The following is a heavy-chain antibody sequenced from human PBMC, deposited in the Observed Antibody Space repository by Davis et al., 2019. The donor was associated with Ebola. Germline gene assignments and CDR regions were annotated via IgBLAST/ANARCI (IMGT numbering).Heavy chain of an antibody. J-gene: IGHJ3*02. D-gene: IGHD1-26*01. V-gene: IGHV3-30*03. Sequence: GGSLRLSCAASGFTFSSYGMHWVRQAPGKGLEWVAVISYDGSNKYYADSVKGRFTISRDNSKNTLYLQMNSLRAEDTAVYYCAREGSFIVGAMDAFDIWGQGTMVTVSS. CDR3: AREGSFIVGAMDAFDI. CDR1: GFTFSSYG. CDR2: ISYDGSNK.